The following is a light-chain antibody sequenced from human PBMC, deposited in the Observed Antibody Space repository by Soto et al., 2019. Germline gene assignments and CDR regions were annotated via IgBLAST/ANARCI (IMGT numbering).Light chain of an antibody. Sequence: IVLTQSPATLSLSTGERATLSFWAGQSISTYLAWYQQKSGQAPRLLIYDASNRATGTPARFSGSGSGTDFTLTISSLEPEDFAVYYCQQRSNWPPITFGQGTRLEIK. CDR3: QQRSNWPPIT. CDR2: DAS. J-gene: IGKJ5*01. V-gene: IGKV3-11*01. CDR1: QSISTY.